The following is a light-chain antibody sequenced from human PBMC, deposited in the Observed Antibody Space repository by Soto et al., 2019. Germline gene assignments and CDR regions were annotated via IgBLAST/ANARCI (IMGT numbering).Light chain of an antibody. CDR1: QNVDSN. CDR2: GTS. V-gene: IGKV3-15*01. Sequence: EIVLTQSPGTLSLSPGERATLSCRSSQNVDSNYLAWYQQKPGQAPRLLIYGTSTRVTGIPARFSGSGSGTEFTLTISSLQSEDFAVYYCQQYYNWPLTFGGGTKVDIK. J-gene: IGKJ4*01. CDR3: QQYYNWPLT.